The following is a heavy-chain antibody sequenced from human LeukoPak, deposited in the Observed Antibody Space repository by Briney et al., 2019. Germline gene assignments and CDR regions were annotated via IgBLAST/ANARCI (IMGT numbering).Heavy chain of an antibody. CDR3: AIYGSGSSDY. D-gene: IGHD3-10*01. CDR2: ISWNSGSI. Sequence: PGRSLRLSCAASGFTFDDYAMHWVRQAPGKGLEWVSGISWNSGSIGYADSVKGRFTISRDNAKNSLYLQMNSLRAEDPALYYCAIYGSGSSDYWGQGTLVTVSS. V-gene: IGHV3-9*01. J-gene: IGHJ4*02. CDR1: GFTFDDYA.